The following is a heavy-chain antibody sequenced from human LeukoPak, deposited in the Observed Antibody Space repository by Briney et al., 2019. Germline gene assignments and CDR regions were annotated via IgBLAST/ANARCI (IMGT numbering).Heavy chain of an antibody. J-gene: IGHJ4*02. CDR2: ISAYNGKT. D-gene: IGHD1-7*01. Sequence: ASVKVSCKASGYTFTSYGISWVRQAPGQGVGWMGWISAYNGKTNYAQKLQGRVAMTTDTSTSTAYMELRSLRSDDTAVYYCARDSPLITGTTSPLFDYWGQGTLVTVSS. CDR3: ARDSPLITGTTSPLFDY. V-gene: IGHV1-18*01. CDR1: GYTFTSYG.